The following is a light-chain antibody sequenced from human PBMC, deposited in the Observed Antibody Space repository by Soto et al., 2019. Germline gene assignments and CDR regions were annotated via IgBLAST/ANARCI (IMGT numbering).Light chain of an antibody. J-gene: IGKJ3*01. CDR1: QTISGTY. V-gene: IGKV3-20*01. CDR2: GAS. Sequence: EIVLTQSPGTLSLSPGERATLSCRASQTISGTYLAWYQQKPGQAPRLLIFGASSRATGIPDRFSGSGSGTDFTLTISRLEPEDFAVYFCQQYGSAPFTFGPGTRVEI. CDR3: QQYGSAPFT.